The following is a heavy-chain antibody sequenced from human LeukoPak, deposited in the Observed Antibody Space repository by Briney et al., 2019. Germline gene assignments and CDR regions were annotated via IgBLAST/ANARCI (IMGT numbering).Heavy chain of an antibody. CDR3: ARDLWNFYDDSGYNRDFDS. CDR1: TSR. D-gene: IGHD3-22*01. V-gene: IGHV1-18*01. CDR2: IGTYGGDT. Sequence: ASVKVSCKATSRISWVRQAPGQGLEWMGWIGTYGGDTYYAQKFQGRITVTTDTSTSTVYMELRNLRSDDTAVYFCARDLWNFYDDSGYNRDFDSWGQGTLVT. J-gene: IGHJ5*01.